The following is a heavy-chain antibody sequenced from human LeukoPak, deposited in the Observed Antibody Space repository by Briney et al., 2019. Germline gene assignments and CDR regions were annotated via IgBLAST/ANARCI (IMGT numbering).Heavy chain of an antibody. Sequence: PGRSLRLSCAVSEVTFSIYGMHWVRQAPGKGLEWVAVISDDGSNKHYADSVKGRFTISRDNSKNTLYLQMNSLRAEDTAVYYCAKGQQTYYYDRYYYYGMDVWGQGTTVTVSS. CDR3: AKGQQTYYYDRYYYYGMDV. V-gene: IGHV3-30*18. CDR1: EVTFSIYG. J-gene: IGHJ6*02. CDR2: ISDDGSNK. D-gene: IGHD3-22*01.